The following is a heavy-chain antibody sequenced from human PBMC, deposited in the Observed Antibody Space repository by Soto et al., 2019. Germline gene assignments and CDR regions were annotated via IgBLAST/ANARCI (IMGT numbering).Heavy chain of an antibody. Sequence: GASVKVSCKASGYTFTGYYMHWVRQAPGQGLEWMGWINPNSGGTNYAQKFQGWVTMTRDTSISTAYMELSRLRSDDTAVYYCARSLMVRGVTPYGYYYYYGMDVWGQGTTVTVSS. D-gene: IGHD3-10*01. CDR2: INPNSGGT. CDR3: ARSLMVRGVTPYGYYYYYGMDV. CDR1: GYTFTGYY. J-gene: IGHJ6*02. V-gene: IGHV1-2*04.